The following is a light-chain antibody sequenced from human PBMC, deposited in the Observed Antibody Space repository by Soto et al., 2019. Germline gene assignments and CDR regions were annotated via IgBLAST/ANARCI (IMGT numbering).Light chain of an antibody. CDR3: SSYTSSSTLYV. Sequence: QSALTQPASVSGSPGQSITISCTGTSSDVGGYNYVSWYQQHPGKAPKLMIYEVSNRPSGVSNRFSGSKSGNTASLTISGLQAEHEADYYCSSYTSSSTLYVFGTGTQLTVL. V-gene: IGLV2-14*01. CDR2: EVS. J-gene: IGLJ1*01. CDR1: SSDVGGYNY.